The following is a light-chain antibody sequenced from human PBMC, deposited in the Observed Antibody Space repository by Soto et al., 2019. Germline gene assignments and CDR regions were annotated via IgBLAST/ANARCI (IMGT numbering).Light chain of an antibody. V-gene: IGKV1-9*01. CDR3: QQLNL. CDR1: QGITSS. Sequence: NQLTQSPSSLSASVGDRVTITCRASQGITSSLAWYQQKPGKAPKLLIYGASTLQSGVPSRFSGSDSGTDFTLIIISLQPEDFATYYCQQLNLFGPGTKVDIK. J-gene: IGKJ3*01. CDR2: GAS.